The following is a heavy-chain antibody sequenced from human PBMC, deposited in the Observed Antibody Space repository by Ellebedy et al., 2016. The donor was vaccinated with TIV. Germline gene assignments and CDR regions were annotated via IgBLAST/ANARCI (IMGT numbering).Heavy chain of an antibody. CDR2: ISGSGDNT. D-gene: IGHD3-22*01. CDR1: GFTFSSYA. J-gene: IGHJ4*02. V-gene: IGHV3-23*01. Sequence: GESLKISCAASGFTFSSYAMSWVRRAPGKGLEWVSTISGSGDNTYNAESVKGRFTISRDNSNNTLYLQMNSLRAEDTAVYYCAKERRLTDYWGQGTLVTVSS. CDR3: AKERRLTDY.